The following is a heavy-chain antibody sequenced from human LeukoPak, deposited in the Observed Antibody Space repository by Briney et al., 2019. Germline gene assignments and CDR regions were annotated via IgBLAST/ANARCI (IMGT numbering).Heavy chain of an antibody. D-gene: IGHD2-8*02. CDR2: ISGYNGNT. V-gene: IGHV1-18*01. J-gene: IGHJ2*01. Sequence: ASVKVSCKASVYILSTYGISWVRQAPGQGLEWMGCISGYNGNTTYAQKLQGRVTMTTDTSTSTAYMELRSLRSDDTVVYYCARGGGVDGSIYRYFDLWGRGTLVTVSS. CDR1: VYILSTYG. CDR3: ARGGGVDGSIYRYFDL.